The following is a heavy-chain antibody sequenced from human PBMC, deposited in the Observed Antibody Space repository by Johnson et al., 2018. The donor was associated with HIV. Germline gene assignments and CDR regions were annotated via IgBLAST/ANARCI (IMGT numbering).Heavy chain of an antibody. CDR1: GFTFDDYA. J-gene: IGHJ3*02. D-gene: IGHD6-19*01. V-gene: IGHV3-9*01. Sequence: EVQLVESGGGLVQPGRSLRLSCAASGFTFDDYAMHWVRQAPGKGLEWVSGISWNSGSIGYVDSVKGRFTISRDNAKNSLYLQMNSRRAEDTAVYYCARGGGGSGWYGGAFDIWGQGTMVTVSS. CDR3: ARGGGGSGWYGGAFDI. CDR2: ISWNSGSI.